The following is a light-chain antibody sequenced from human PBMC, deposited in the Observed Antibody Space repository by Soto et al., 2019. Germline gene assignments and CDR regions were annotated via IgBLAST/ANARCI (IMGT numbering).Light chain of an antibody. CDR3: SSYTTSSTPYV. V-gene: IGLV2-14*01. Sequence: SVLTQPASVSGSPGQSITISCTGTSSDVGGYNYVSWYQQHPGKAPKLMIYEVSYRPSGVSNRFSGSKSGNTASLTISGLQAEDEADYYCSSYTTSSTPYVFGTGTKVTVL. CDR1: SSDVGGYNY. J-gene: IGLJ1*01. CDR2: EVS.